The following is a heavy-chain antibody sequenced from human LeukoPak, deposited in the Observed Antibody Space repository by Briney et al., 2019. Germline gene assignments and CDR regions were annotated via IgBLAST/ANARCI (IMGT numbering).Heavy chain of an antibody. CDR2: IYTSGST. CDR1: GGSISSYY. V-gene: IGHV4-4*07. CDR3: ARGPYSSSWYPLRGAFDI. J-gene: IGHJ3*02. Sequence: PSETLSLTCTVSGGSISSYYWSWIRQPAGKGLEWIGRIYTSGSTNYNPSLKRRVTMSVDTSKNQFSLKLSPVTAADTAVYYCARGPYSSSWYPLRGAFDIWGQGTMVTVSS. D-gene: IGHD6-13*01.